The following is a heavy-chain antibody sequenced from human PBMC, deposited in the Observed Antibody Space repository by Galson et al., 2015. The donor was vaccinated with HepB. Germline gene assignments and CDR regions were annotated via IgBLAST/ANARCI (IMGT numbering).Heavy chain of an antibody. CDR1: GFTFSDYY. Sequence: SLRLSCAASGFTFSDYYMSWIRQAPGKGLEWVSYISSSSSYTNYADSVKGRFTISRDNAKNSLYLQMNSLRAEDTAVYYCARSLITMVRGGGGDYGMDVWGQGTTVTVSS. CDR3: ARSLITMVRGGGGDYGMDV. CDR2: ISSSSSYT. V-gene: IGHV3-11*06. D-gene: IGHD3-10*01. J-gene: IGHJ6*02.